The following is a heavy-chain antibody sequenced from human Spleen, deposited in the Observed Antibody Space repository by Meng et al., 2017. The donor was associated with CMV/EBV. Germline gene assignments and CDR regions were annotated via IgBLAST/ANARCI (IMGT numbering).Heavy chain of an antibody. D-gene: IGHD6-13*01. CDR3: ARVGSAAAGTYYFDY. V-gene: IGHV3-48*04. CDR1: GFTFSSYS. J-gene: IGHJ4*02. CDR2: ISSSGSTI. Sequence: GESLKISCAASGFTFSSYSMNWVRQAPGKGLEWVSFISSSGSTIYYADSVKGRFTISRDNAKNSLYLQMNSLRAEDTAVYYCARVGSAAAGTYYFDYWGQGTLVTVSS.